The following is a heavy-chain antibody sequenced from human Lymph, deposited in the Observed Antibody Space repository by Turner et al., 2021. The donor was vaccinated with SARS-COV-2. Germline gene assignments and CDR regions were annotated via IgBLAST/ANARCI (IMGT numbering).Heavy chain of an antibody. Sequence: QVQLQESGPILVKPLETLSLTCTVSGGSMNSNYWSWIRQPPGKRLEWIGYIYYRGGTNYNPSLESRVTISVDTSRNQFSLNLTSVTAADTAIYYCARETVNNWVDPWGQGTLVTVSS. V-gene: IGHV4-59*01. CDR1: GGSMNSNY. D-gene: IGHD2-21*02. CDR2: IYYRGGT. CDR3: ARETVNNWVDP. J-gene: IGHJ5*02.